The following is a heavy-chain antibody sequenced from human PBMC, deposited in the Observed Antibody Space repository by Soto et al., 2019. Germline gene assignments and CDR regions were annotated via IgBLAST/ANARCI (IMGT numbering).Heavy chain of an antibody. CDR2: IIPLFGTT. V-gene: IGHV1-69*01. CDR1: VGTFTNYA. D-gene: IGHD5-18*01. Sequence: QVQLVQSGAEVKKPGSSVKVSCKAAVGTFTNYAVSWVRQAPGQGLEWMGDIIPLFGTTNYAQKFQGRLTMATDEPTRTGYMELTNLRSEDTALYYCARVAYTSRATDGFDCWGQGTLVTVSS. CDR3: ARVAYTSRATDGFDC. J-gene: IGHJ5*01.